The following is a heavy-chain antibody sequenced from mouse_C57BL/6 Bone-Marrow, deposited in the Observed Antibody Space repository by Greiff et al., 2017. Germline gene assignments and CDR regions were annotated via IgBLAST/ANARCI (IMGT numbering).Heavy chain of an antibody. CDR3: ARSSFAY. V-gene: IGHV1-76*01. Sequence: VKLQESGAELVRPGASVKLSCKASGYTFTDYYINWVKQRPGQGLEWIARIYPGSGNTYYNEKFKGKATLTAEKSSSTAYMQLSSLTSEDSAVYFCARSSFAYWGQGTLVTVSA. CDR1: GYTFTDYY. J-gene: IGHJ3*01. CDR2: IYPGSGNT.